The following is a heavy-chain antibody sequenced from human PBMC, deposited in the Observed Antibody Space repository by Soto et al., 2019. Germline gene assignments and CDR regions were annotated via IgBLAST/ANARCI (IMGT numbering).Heavy chain of an antibody. D-gene: IGHD2-2*01. J-gene: IGHJ3*02. CDR2: ISYDGSNK. Sequence: GGSLRLSCAASGFTFSSYAMHWVRQAPGKGLEWVAVISYDGSNKYYADSVKGRFTISRDNSKNTLYLQMNGLRAEDTAVYYCARESYCSSTSCYWPDAFDIWGQGTMVTVSS. CDR1: GFTFSSYA. CDR3: ARESYCSSTSCYWPDAFDI. V-gene: IGHV3-30-3*01.